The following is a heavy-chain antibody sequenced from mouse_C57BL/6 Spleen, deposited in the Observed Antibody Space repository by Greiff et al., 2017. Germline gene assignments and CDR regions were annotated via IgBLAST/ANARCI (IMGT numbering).Heavy chain of an antibody. V-gene: IGHV1-15*01. CDR2: IDPETGGT. CDR3: TISNYGYDYFDY. D-gene: IGHD2-2*01. J-gene: IGHJ2*01. Sequence: QVQLQQSGAELVRPGASVTLSCKASGYTFTDYEMHWVKQTPVHGLEWIGAIDPETGGTAYNQKFKGKAILTADKSSSTAYMELRSLTSEDSAVYYCTISNYGYDYFDYWGQGTTLPVSS. CDR1: GYTFTDYE.